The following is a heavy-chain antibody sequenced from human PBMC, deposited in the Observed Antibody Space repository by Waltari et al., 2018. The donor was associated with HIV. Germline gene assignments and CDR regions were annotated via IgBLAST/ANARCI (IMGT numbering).Heavy chain of an antibody. V-gene: IGHV3-30-3*01. Sequence: QVQLVESGGGVVQPGRSLRLSCAASGFTFSSYAMPWVRQAPGKGLEWVAVISYDGSNKYYADSVKGRFTISRDNSKNTLYLQMNSLRAEDTAVYYCARGPGGDGYWGQGTLVTVSS. CDR1: GFTFSSYA. CDR2: ISYDGSNK. D-gene: IGHD3-10*01. CDR3: ARGPGGDGY. J-gene: IGHJ4*02.